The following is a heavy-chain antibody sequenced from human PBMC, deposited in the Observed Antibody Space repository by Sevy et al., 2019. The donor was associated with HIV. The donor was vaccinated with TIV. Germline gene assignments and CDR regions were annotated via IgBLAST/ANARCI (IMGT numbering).Heavy chain of an antibody. CDR2: IKSKTDGGTT. Sequence: GGSLRLSCVASGFTFSNAWMSWVRQAPGKGLEWVGRIKSKTDGGTTDYAPPVKGRFTIARDDSKNTLYLQMNSLKNEDTAVYYCSLNTRGSSGAFDYWGQGALVTVSS. V-gene: IGHV3-15*01. CDR1: GFTFSNAW. J-gene: IGHJ4*02. D-gene: IGHD3-22*01. CDR3: SLNTRGSSGAFDY.